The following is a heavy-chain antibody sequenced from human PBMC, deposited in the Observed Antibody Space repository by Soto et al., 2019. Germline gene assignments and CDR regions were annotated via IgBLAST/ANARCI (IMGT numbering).Heavy chain of an antibody. CDR3: AKKGYYPSGKINLFDY. V-gene: IGHV4-38-2*01. CDR1: GYSINSDYY. Sequence: PXETLSLTCAVAGYSINSDYYWGWIRQPPVKGLEWIGSVDHSGRTYYSPSLRSRLTIFIDTSKNQFSLRLTSVTAADTAMYFCAKKGYYPSGKINLFDYWGPGTLVTVSS. D-gene: IGHD3-10*01. J-gene: IGHJ4*02. CDR2: VDHSGRT.